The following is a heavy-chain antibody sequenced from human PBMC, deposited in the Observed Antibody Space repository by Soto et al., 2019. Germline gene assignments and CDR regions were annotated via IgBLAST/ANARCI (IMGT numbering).Heavy chain of an antibody. CDR2: ISSSGSTI. Sequence: QVQLVESGGGLVKPGGSLRLSCAASGCTFSDYYMSWLRQALGKGMEWVSYISSSGSTIYYADSVKGRFTISRDNAKNSLYLQMNSLRAEDTAVYYCAREWVAAAGTDYYYYGMDVWGQGTTVTVSS. CDR3: AREWVAAAGTDYYYYGMDV. D-gene: IGHD6-13*01. CDR1: GCTFSDYY. J-gene: IGHJ6*02. V-gene: IGHV3-11*01.